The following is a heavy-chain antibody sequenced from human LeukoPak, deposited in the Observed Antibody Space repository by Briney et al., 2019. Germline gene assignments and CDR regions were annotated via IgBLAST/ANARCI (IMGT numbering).Heavy chain of an antibody. CDR1: GFTFSTYS. Sequence: GGSLRLSCAASGFTFSTYSMNWVRQAPGKGLEWVSSISSSSRYIYYADSVKGRFTISRDNAKNSLYLQMNSLRAEDTAVYYCAREYGSGGGFGVFDIGGKGKRVPVS. V-gene: IGHV3-21*01. J-gene: IGHJ3*02. D-gene: IGHD3-10*01. CDR2: ISSSSRYI. CDR3: AREYGSGGGFGVFDI.